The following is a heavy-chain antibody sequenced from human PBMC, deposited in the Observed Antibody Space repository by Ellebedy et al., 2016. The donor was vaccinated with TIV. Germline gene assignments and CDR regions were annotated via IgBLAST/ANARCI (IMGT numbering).Heavy chain of an antibody. V-gene: IGHV4-59*01. J-gene: IGHJ4*02. CDR1: GGSISSYY. Sequence: MPSETLSLTCTVSGGSISSYYWSWIRQPPGKELEWIGYINYSGSTNYNPSLKIRVTISVDTSKNQFSLKLSSVTAADTAVYYCARIYSSGWSYFFDYWGQGTLVTVSS. D-gene: IGHD6-19*01. CDR2: INYSGST. CDR3: ARIYSSGWSYFFDY.